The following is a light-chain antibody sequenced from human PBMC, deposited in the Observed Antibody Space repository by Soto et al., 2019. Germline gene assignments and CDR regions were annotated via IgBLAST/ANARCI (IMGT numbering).Light chain of an antibody. CDR2: EVR. CDR3: QSYDSTLSARYV. V-gene: IGLV2-14*01. J-gene: IGLJ1*01. Sequence: QSALTQPASVSGSPGQSITISCSGSSNDIGGYNYVSWYQHHPGKVPKVIIYEVRNRPSGVSNRFSGSKSGNTASLTISGLQAEDEADYYCQSYDSTLSARYVFGTGTKLTVL. CDR1: SNDIGGYNY.